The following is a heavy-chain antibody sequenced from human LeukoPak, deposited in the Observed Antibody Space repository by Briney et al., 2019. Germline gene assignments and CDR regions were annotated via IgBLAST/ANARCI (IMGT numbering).Heavy chain of an antibody. Sequence: SETLSLTCTASGGPISSYYWSWIRQPPGKGLEWIGYIYCSGSTNYNPSLKSRVTISVDTSKNQFSLKLSSVTAADTAVYYCARESAEYYYDSSHAFDIWGQGTMVTVSS. CDR1: GGPISSYY. J-gene: IGHJ3*02. CDR3: ARESAEYYYDSSHAFDI. CDR2: IYCSGST. V-gene: IGHV4-59*01. D-gene: IGHD3-22*01.